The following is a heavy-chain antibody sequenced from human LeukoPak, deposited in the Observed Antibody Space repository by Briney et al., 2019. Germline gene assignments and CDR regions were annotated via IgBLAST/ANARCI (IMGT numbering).Heavy chain of an antibody. Sequence: ASVKVSCKASGYIFTGYYMHWVRQAPGQGLEWMGWINPNSGGTNYGQKFQGRVTMTRDTSINTGYMELSRLRSDDTAVYYCVRDRLRLGYERTNWFDPWGQGTLVTVSS. CDR3: VRDRLRLGYERTNWFDP. V-gene: IGHV1-2*02. D-gene: IGHD2-15*01. J-gene: IGHJ5*02. CDR1: GYIFTGYY. CDR2: INPNSGGT.